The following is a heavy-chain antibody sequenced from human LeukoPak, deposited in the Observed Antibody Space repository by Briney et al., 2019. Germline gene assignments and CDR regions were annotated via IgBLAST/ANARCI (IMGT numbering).Heavy chain of an antibody. J-gene: IGHJ6*03. Sequence: SVKVSCKASGGTFSSYAISWVRQAPGQGLEWMGGIIPIFGTANYAQKFQGRVTITADESTSTAYMELSSLRSEDTAVYYCAXXXXXRLWRPNYYYYYYMDVWGKGTTVTISS. CDR3: AXXXXXRLWRPNYYYYYYMDV. D-gene: IGHD3-10*01. CDR1: GGTFSSYA. V-gene: IGHV1-69*13. CDR2: IIPIFGTA.